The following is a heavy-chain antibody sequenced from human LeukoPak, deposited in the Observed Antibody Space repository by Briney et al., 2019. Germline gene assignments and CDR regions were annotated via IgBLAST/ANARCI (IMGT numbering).Heavy chain of an antibody. CDR1: GYTLTGYH. V-gene: IGHV1-2*06. J-gene: IGHJ5*02. Sequence: ASVKVSCKASGYTLTGYHMHWVRQAPGQGLEWMGRINPNSGGTNYAQKFQGRVTMTRDTSISTAYMELSRLRSDDTAVYYCARGAAVTTDWFDPWGQGTLVTVSS. CDR3: ARGAAVTTDWFDP. CDR2: INPNSGGT. D-gene: IGHD4-17*01.